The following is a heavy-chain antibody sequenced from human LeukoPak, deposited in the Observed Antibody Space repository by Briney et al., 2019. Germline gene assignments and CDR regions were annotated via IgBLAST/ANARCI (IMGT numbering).Heavy chain of an antibody. D-gene: IGHD3-22*01. CDR3: ARDRKWLSTMGIDP. J-gene: IGHJ5*02. V-gene: IGHV4-61*02. CDR2: IYTSGST. Sequence: SETLSLTXTVSGGSISSGSYYWSWIRQPAGKGLEWIGRIYTSGSTNYNPSLKSRVTISVDTSKNQFSLKLSSVTAADTAVYYCARDRKWLSTMGIDPWGQGTLVTVSS. CDR1: GGSISSGSYY.